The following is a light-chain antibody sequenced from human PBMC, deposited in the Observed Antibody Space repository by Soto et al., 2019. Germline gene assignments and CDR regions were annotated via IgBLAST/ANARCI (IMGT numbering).Light chain of an antibody. V-gene: IGKV3-15*01. CDR3: QQYNNWPKT. CDR1: QSVSSN. Sequence: EIVMTQSPATLSVSPGERATLSCRASQSVSSNLAWYQHKPGQAPRLLVYGASTRASGIPDRFSGSGSGTEFTLTISSLQSEDFAVYYCQQYNNWPKTFGQGTKVDI. J-gene: IGKJ1*01. CDR2: GAS.